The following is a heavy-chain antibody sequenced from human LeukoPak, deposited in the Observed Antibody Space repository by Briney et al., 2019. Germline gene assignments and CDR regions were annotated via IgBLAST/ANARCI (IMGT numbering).Heavy chain of an antibody. CDR1: GGSFRGYY. CDR2: INYSGIT. V-gene: IGHV4-34*01. Sequence: PSETLSLTCGVYGGSFRGYYWSWIRQPPGKGLEWIGDINYSGITNYNPSLKSRVTISVDTSQNQFSLKLSSVTAADTAVYYCARDLRQWLFSNWFDPWGQGTLVTVSS. J-gene: IGHJ5*02. D-gene: IGHD6-19*01. CDR3: ARDLRQWLFSNWFDP.